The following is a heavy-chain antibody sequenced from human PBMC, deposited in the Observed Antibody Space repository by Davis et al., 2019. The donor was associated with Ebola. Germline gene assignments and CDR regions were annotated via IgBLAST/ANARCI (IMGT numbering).Heavy chain of an antibody. Sequence: GGSLRLSCAASGFTFSSSWMSWVRQAPGKGLEWVSTLGTSADTYYADSVKGRFTISRDNSKNTLYLQMNGLRVEDTAIYYCAKDTSNIWFDIWGQGTNVTVSS. CDR2: LGTSADT. CDR3: AKDTSNIWFDI. D-gene: IGHD1-26*01. V-gene: IGHV3-23*01. J-gene: IGHJ3*02. CDR1: GFTFSSSW.